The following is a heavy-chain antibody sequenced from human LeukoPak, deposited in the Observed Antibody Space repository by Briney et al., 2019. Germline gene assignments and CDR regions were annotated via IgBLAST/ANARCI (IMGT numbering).Heavy chain of an antibody. J-gene: IGHJ6*03. D-gene: IGHD2-15*01. Sequence: ASVKVSCKASGYTFTGYYMHWVRQAPGQGLEWMGWINPNSGGTNYAQKFQGRVTMTRDTSISTAYMELSRLRSDDTAVYYCARYILFRPRYYYMDVWGKGTTVTISS. CDR1: GYTFTGYY. V-gene: IGHV1-2*02. CDR2: INPNSGGT. CDR3: ARYILFRPRYYYMDV.